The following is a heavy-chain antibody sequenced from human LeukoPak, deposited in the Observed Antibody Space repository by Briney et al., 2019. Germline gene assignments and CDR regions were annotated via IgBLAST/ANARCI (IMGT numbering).Heavy chain of an antibody. V-gene: IGHV3-11*01. CDR2: ISSSGNTI. D-gene: IGHD3-10*01. CDR3: ARNMIRGVYDAFDI. J-gene: IGHJ3*02. Sequence: PGRSLRLSCAASGFTFSDYYMSWIRQAPGKGLEWVSYISSSGNTIYYADSVKGRFTISRDNAKNSLYLQMNSLRAEDTAVYYCARNMIRGVYDAFDIWGQGTMVTVSS. CDR1: GFTFSDYY.